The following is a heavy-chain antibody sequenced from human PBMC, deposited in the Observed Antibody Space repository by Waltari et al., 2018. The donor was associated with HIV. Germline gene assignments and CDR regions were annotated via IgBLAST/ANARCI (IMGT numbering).Heavy chain of an antibody. D-gene: IGHD3-3*01. Sequence: QVQLQESGPGLVKPSETLSLPGTVPGGPSSSYYWSWIRQPAGKGLEWIGRIYSSGSTNYNPSLKSRVTMSVDTSKNQFSLKLSSVTAADTAVYYCARDRSGYSDYWGQGTLVTVSS. CDR2: IYSSGST. J-gene: IGHJ4*02. CDR1: GGPSSSYY. CDR3: ARDRSGYSDY. V-gene: IGHV4-4*07.